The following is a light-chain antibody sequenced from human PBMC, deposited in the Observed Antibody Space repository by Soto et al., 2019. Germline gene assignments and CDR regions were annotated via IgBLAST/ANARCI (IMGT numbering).Light chain of an antibody. V-gene: IGKV1-9*01. Sequence: DIQLTQSPSFLSASVGDRVTITCRASQGISSYLAWYQQKPGKAPKLLIYAASTLQSGVPSRFSGSGSETESTLTINSLQPEDFATYYCQQLNSFPITFGQGTRLEIK. CDR3: QQLNSFPIT. CDR1: QGISSY. J-gene: IGKJ5*01. CDR2: AAS.